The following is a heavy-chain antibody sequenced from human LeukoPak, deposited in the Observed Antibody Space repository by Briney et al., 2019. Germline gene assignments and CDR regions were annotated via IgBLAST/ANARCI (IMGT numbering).Heavy chain of an antibody. CDR2: ISGSGGST. D-gene: IGHD3-22*01. Sequence: GGSLRLSCAASGFTFSSYAMSWVRQAPGKGLERVSAISGSGGSTYYADSVKGRFTISRDNSKNTLYLQMNSLRAEDTAVYYCAKDSYDSSGYYYIATFVIWGQGTMVTVSS. V-gene: IGHV3-23*01. J-gene: IGHJ3*02. CDR1: GFTFSSYA. CDR3: AKDSYDSSGYYYIATFVI.